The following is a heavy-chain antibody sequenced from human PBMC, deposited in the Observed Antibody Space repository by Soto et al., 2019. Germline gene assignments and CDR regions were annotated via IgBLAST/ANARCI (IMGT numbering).Heavy chain of an antibody. CDR3: ARGATIFRAPRDRPPGSWFDP. D-gene: IGHD3-3*01. CDR2: IIPIFGTA. J-gene: IGHJ5*02. V-gene: IGHV1-69*13. Sequence: SVKVSCKASGGTFSSYAISWVRQAPGQGLEWMGGIIPIFGTANYAQKFQGRVTITADESTSTAYMELSSLRSEDTAVYYCARGATIFRAPRDRPPGSWFDPWGQGTPVTVSS. CDR1: GGTFSSYA.